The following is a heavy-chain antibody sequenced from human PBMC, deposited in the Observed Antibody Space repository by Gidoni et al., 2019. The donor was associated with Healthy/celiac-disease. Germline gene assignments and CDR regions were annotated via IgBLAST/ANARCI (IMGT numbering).Heavy chain of an antibody. CDR2: ISSNGGST. V-gene: IGHV3-64*01. J-gene: IGHJ4*02. CDR3: ARGGVTVY. D-gene: IGHD4-17*01. Sequence: EVQLVESGGGLVQPGGSLRLSCAASGFTFSSYAMHWVRLAPGKGLEYVSAISSNGGSTYYANSVKGRFTISRDNSKNTLYLQMGSLRAEDMAVYYCARGGVTVYWGQGTLVTVSS. CDR1: GFTFSSYA.